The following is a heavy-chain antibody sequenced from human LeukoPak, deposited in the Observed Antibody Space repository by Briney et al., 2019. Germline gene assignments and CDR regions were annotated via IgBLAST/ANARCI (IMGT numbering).Heavy chain of an antibody. CDR2: IIVYNANT. CDR1: GYTFTSYG. J-gene: IGHJ4*02. V-gene: IGHV1-18*01. Sequence: GASVKVSCKASGYTFTSYGISWVRQAPGQGLEWMARIIVYNANTKYAQKFQDRVTMTTDTSTSTAYMELRSLRSDDTAVYYCARQTFWEDLDSWGQGTLVTVSS. D-gene: IGHD1-26*01. CDR3: ARQTFWEDLDS.